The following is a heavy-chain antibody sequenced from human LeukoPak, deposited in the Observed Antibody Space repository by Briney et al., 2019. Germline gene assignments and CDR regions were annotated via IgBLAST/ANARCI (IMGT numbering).Heavy chain of an antibody. J-gene: IGHJ3*02. CDR3: ASPRGYSGCERAFDI. V-gene: IGHV4-4*02. CDR1: GGSISSSNW. CDR2: IYYSGST. Sequence: SETLSLTCAVSGGSISSSNWWSRVRPPPGEGLEWIGEIYYSGSTNYNPSLKRRVTISVDKSKNQFSLKLSSVTAADTAVYYCASPRGYSGCERAFDIWGQGTMVTVSS. D-gene: IGHD5-12*01.